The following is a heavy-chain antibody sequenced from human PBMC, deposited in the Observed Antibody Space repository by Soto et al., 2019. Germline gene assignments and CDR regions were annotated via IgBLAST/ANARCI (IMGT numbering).Heavy chain of an antibody. D-gene: IGHD4-17*01. CDR1: GFTFSSYA. CDR2: ISGSGGST. J-gene: IGHJ4*02. Sequence: GGSLRLSCAASGFTFSSYAMSWVRQAPGKGLEWVSGISGSGGSTYYADSVKGRFTISRDNSKNTLYLQMNSLRAEDTALYYCAKDYGDFEYRRYFDYWGQGILVTVSS. V-gene: IGHV3-23*01. CDR3: AKDYGDFEYRRYFDY.